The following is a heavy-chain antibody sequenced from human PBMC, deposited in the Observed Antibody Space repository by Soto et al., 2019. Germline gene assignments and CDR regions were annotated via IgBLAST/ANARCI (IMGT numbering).Heavy chain of an antibody. CDR2: ISYGGGTT. CDR3: AKNPGYYYDSTGYHFDY. J-gene: IGHJ4*02. CDR1: RLTFSTYA. D-gene: IGHD3-22*01. V-gene: IGHV3-23*01. Sequence: PGGSLRLSCAASRLTFSTYAMSWVRQAPGKGLEWVSAISYGGGTTYYADSVKGRFTISRDNSKNTLYLQMNSLRAEDTAVYYCAKNPGYYYDSTGYHFDYWGQGTLVTVSS.